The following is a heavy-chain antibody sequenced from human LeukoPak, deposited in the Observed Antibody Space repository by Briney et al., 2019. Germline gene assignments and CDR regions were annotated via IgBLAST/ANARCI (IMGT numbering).Heavy chain of an antibody. CDR3: ARDFPYIDAFDI. V-gene: IGHV4-4*02. CDR1: GGSISSSNW. CDR2: IYHSGST. J-gene: IGHJ3*02. D-gene: IGHD1-1*01. Sequence: SETLSLTCTVSGGSISSSNWWSWVRQPPGKGLEWIGEIYHSGSTNYNPSLKSRVTISVDKSKNQFSLKLSSVTAADTAVYYCARDFPYIDAFDIWGQGTMVTVSS.